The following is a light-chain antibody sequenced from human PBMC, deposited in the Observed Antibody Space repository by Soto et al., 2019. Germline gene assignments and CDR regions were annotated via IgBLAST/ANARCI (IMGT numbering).Light chain of an antibody. CDR1: SSDVGGYNY. CDR3: SSYAGSNNFV. Sequence: QSVLTQPPSASGSPGRSVTISCTGTSSDVGGYNYVSWYQQHPGKAHKLMIYEVSKRPSGVPDRFSGSKSGNTASLTVSGLQAEDEADYYCSSYAGSNNFVFGTGTKVTVL. J-gene: IGLJ1*01. V-gene: IGLV2-8*01. CDR2: EVS.